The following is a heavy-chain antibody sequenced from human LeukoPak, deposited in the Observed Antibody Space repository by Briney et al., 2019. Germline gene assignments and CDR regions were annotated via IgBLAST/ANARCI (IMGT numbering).Heavy chain of an antibody. CDR2: ISSSSYI. Sequence: GGSLRLSCAASGFTFSSYSMNWVRQAPGKGLEWVSSISSSSYIYYADSVKGRFTISRDNAKNSLYLQMNSLRAEDTAVYYCARGQDWNYYYYYYYMDVWGKGTTVTVSS. D-gene: IGHD1-7*01. V-gene: IGHV3-21*01. CDR1: GFTFSSYS. J-gene: IGHJ6*03. CDR3: ARGQDWNYYYYYYYMDV.